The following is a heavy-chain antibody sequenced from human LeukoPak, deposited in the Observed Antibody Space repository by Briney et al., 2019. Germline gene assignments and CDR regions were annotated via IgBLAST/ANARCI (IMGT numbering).Heavy chain of an antibody. CDR3: AKTVAGTLNWFDP. V-gene: IGHV3-23*01. J-gene: IGHJ5*02. CDR2: ISGSGVST. CDR1: GFTFSSFE. D-gene: IGHD6-19*01. Sequence: GGSLRLSCAASGFTFSSFEMTWVRQAPGKGLEWVSSISGSGVSTYYADSVKGRFTISRNNSKNTLYLQMSSLRAEDTAVYYCAKTVAGTLNWFDPWGQGTLVTVSS.